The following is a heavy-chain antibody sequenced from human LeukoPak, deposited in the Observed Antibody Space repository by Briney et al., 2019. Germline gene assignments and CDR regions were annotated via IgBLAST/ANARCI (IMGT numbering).Heavy chain of an antibody. CDR2: IGTSGDT. J-gene: IGHJ4*02. CDR1: GFTFSTYD. V-gene: IGHV3-13*01. Sequence: GGSLRLSCAASGFTFSTYDMHWVRQTTGGGLEWVSGIGTSGDTHYPDSVEGRFTISRENAKNSLYLQMNSLRAGDTAVYYCTRGFYCSDHSCYVNGEFDYWGQGTLATVFS. CDR3: TRGFYCSDHSCYVNGEFDY. D-gene: IGHD2-2*01.